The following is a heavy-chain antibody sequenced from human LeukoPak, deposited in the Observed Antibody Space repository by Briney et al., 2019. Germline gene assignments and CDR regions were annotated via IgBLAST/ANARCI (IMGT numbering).Heavy chain of an antibody. V-gene: IGHV4-39*07. D-gene: IGHD3-10*01. CDR3: ARDGVYSSGTSFHPLDFDY. CDR1: GGSISSDTYY. Sequence: SETLSLTCTVSGGSISSDTYYWGWIRQPPGTGLEWIGSIFYSGSTYYNPSLKSRVAVSVDTSKNQFSLKLRSVTAADTAVYYCARDGVYSSGTSFHPLDFDYWGQGTLVSVSS. J-gene: IGHJ4*02. CDR2: IFYSGST.